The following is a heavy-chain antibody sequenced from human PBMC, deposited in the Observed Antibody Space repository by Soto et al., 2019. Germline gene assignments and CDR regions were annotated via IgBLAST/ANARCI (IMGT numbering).Heavy chain of an antibody. CDR2: INHSGST. CDR3: ERGGWFDP. V-gene: IGHV4-34*01. CDR1: GGSFSGYY. Sequence: PSETLSLTCAVYGGSFSGYYWSWIRQPPGKGLEWIGEINHSGSTNYNPSLKSRVAISVDTSKNQFSLKLSSVTAADTAVYYCERGGWFDPWGQGTLVTVSS. J-gene: IGHJ5*02.